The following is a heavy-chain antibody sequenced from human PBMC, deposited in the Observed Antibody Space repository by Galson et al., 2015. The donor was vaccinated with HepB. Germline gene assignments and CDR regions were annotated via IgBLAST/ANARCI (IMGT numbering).Heavy chain of an antibody. J-gene: IGHJ3*02. Sequence: VKVSCKASGYSFTGYYMHWVRQAPGQGLEWMGRINPNSGATNYAQKFQGRVTMTRDTSIGTAYMELSRLRSDDTAVYYCARDLYDTSGYPKDTDDAFDIWGQGTMVTVSS. CDR2: INPNSGAT. CDR1: GYSFTGYY. CDR3: ARDLYDTSGYPKDTDDAFDI. D-gene: IGHD3-22*01. V-gene: IGHV1-2*06.